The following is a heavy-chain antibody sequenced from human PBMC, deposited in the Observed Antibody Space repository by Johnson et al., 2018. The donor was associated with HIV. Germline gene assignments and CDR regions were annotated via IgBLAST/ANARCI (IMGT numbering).Heavy chain of an antibody. V-gene: IGHV3-20*04. D-gene: IGHD7-27*01. CDR1: GFTFDDYG. CDR3: ARDPTTQYSRLTGDFGAFDI. J-gene: IGHJ3*02. CDR2: INWNGGST. Sequence: EVQLVESGGGVVRPGGSLRLSCAASGFTFDDYGMSWVRQAPGTGLEWVSGINWNGGSTGYADSVKGRFTISRDNAKNSLYLQMNSLRAEDTALYYCARDPTTQYSRLTGDFGAFDIWGQGTMVTVST.